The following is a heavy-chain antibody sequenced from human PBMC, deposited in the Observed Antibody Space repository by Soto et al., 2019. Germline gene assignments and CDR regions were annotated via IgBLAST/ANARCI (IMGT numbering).Heavy chain of an antibody. D-gene: IGHD3-16*01. CDR2: ITGSGTTT. J-gene: IGHJ4*02. V-gene: IGHV3-11*01. CDR1: GFEGTGFSFSDYY. Sequence: PGGSLRLSCEGTGFEGTGFSFSDYYMTWIRQAPGKGLEWVSYITGSGTTTFYTESVKGRFTISRDNTKNSLYLQMDSLRVEDTAVYFCAINYGTLIGANYFDYWGQGALVTVSS. CDR3: AINYGTLIGANYFDY.